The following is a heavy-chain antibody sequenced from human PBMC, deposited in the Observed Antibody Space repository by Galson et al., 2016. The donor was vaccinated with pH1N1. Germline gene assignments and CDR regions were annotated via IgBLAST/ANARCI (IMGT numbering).Heavy chain of an antibody. V-gene: IGHV5-51*01. D-gene: IGHD1-26*01. CDR1: GYSFSSYW. J-gene: IGHJ4*02. CDR2: MYPDDSDI. CDR3: ARYSGSFFFDY. Sequence: QSGAEVKKPGESLKISCQVSGYSFSSYWVAWVRQMHGKGLEWIAIMYPDDSDIKYSPSFEGQVTISADKSISTAYLKWISLKASETAMYYCARYSGSFFFDYWGQGTLVTVSS.